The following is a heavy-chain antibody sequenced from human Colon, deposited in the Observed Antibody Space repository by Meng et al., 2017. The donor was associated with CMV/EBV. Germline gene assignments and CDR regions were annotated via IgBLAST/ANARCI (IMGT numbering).Heavy chain of an antibody. J-gene: IGHJ4*02. Sequence: GESLKISCAASGFTFSDYYMSWIRQAPGKGLEWVSYISTSGSTLYYADSVKGRFTISRDNAKNSLYLQMNSLRAEDTAVYYCARVRYCSTTSCYHHFDYWGQGTPVTVSS. CDR1: GFTFSDYY. CDR2: ISTSGSTL. V-gene: IGHV3-11*01. CDR3: ARVRYCSTTSCYHHFDY. D-gene: IGHD2-2*01.